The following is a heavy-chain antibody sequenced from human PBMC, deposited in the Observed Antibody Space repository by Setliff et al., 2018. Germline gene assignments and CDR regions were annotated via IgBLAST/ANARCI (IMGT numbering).Heavy chain of an antibody. Sequence: GGSLRLSCAASGFTFSRYALHWVRQAPGKGLEWVALISYDGSNKYYADSVKGRFTISRDNSKNTLYLQMNSLRAEDTAVYYCARNWVTAQHYYYGMDVWGQGTTVTV. CDR3: ARNWVTAQHYYYGMDV. J-gene: IGHJ6*02. CDR2: ISYDGSNK. V-gene: IGHV3-30*04. D-gene: IGHD2-21*02. CDR1: GFTFSRYA.